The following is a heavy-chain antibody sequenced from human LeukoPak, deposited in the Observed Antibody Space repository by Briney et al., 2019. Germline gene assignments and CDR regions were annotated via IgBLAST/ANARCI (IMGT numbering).Heavy chain of an antibody. Sequence: SETLSLTCTVSGGSISSCYYYWSWIPPPPGKGLEWVGYIYYSGSTYYNPSLKSRVTISVDTSKNQFSLKLSSVTAADTAIYYCARNNYDKHYYFYVDGWGKGTAVTVSS. CDR2: IYYSGST. D-gene: IGHD5-24*01. CDR1: GGSISSCYYY. V-gene: IGHV4-30-4*08. J-gene: IGHJ6*03. CDR3: ARNNYDKHYYFYVDG.